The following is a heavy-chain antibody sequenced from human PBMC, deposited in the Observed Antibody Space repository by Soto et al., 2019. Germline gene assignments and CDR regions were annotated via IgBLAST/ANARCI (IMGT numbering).Heavy chain of an antibody. CDR1: GFTFSSYT. Sequence: PGGSLRLSCAASGFTFSSYTMHWVRQAPCEGLEWVAVISYDGNNKFYADSVKGRFTISRDSSSQTLYLQMNSLRPDDTAMYYCARDGVSSTDYTWNYGTYFDYWGPGALVPVSS. J-gene: IGHJ4*02. CDR2: ISYDGNNK. D-gene: IGHD1-1*01. V-gene: IGHV3-30*03. CDR3: ARDGVSSTDYTWNYGTYFDY.